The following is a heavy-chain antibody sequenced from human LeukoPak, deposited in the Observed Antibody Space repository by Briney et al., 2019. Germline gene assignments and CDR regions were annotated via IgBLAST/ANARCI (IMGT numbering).Heavy chain of an antibody. D-gene: IGHD4-17*01. CDR2: INHSGST. J-gene: IGHJ4*02. CDR1: GGSFSGYY. V-gene: IGHV4-34*01. CDR3: ARGRDSMTTVTTAYYFDY. Sequence: SETLSLTCAVYGGSFSGYYWSWIRQPPGKGLEWIGEINHSGSTNYNPSLKSRVTISVDTSKNQFSLKLSSVTAANTAVYYCARGRDSMTTVTTAYYFDYWGQGTLVTVSS.